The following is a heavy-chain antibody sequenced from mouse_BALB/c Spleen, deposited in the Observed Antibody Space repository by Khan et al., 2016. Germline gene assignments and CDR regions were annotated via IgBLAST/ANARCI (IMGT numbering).Heavy chain of an antibody. V-gene: IGHV5-6-3*01. J-gene: IGHJ2*01. CDR3: ARTSS. Sequence: EVELVESGGGIVQPGGSLKRSSAASRFTISSYGMSSVRQTPDKRLEQVATIESNGGSTDDPDSVTRGITIQGENAQKGLYLQMRSLKSEDTAMCNCARTSSWAPGTPLPVAS. CDR1: RFTISSYG. CDR2: IESNGGST.